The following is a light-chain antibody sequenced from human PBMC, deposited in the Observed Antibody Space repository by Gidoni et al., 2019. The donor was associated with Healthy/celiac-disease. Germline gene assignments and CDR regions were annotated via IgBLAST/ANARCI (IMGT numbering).Light chain of an antibody. CDR2: DAS. CDR3: QQRSNWPPIT. Sequence: EIVLTQSPATLSLSPGERATLSCRASQSVSSYLAWYQQQPGQAPRLLIYDASNRAPGIPARFSGSGSGTDFTLTISSLEPEDFAVYYCQQRSNWPPITFXQXTRLEIK. J-gene: IGKJ5*01. V-gene: IGKV3-11*01. CDR1: QSVSSY.